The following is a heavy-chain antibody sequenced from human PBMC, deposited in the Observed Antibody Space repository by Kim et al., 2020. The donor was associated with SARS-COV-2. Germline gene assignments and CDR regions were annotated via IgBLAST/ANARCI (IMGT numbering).Heavy chain of an antibody. V-gene: IGHV3-11*06. J-gene: IGHJ5*02. Sequence: VKGRFTIPRDNAKNSLYLQMNSLRAEDTAVYYCARGGDTMVRGVSNWFDPWGQGTLVTVSS. CDR3: ARGGDTMVRGVSNWFDP. D-gene: IGHD3-10*01.